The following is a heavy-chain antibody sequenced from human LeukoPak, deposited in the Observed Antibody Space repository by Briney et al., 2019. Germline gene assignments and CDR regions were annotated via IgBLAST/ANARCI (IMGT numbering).Heavy chain of an antibody. V-gene: IGHV3-23*01. CDR1: GFTFSSHA. CDR2: ISGSGGST. Sequence: GGSLRLSCAASGFTFSSHAMSWVRQAPGKGLEWVSGISGSGGSTYYADSVKGRFTISRDNSKDTLYLQMNSLRAEDTAVYYCARNENSGWGYFDYWGQGTLVTVSS. D-gene: IGHD5-12*01. CDR3: ARNENSGWGYFDY. J-gene: IGHJ4*02.